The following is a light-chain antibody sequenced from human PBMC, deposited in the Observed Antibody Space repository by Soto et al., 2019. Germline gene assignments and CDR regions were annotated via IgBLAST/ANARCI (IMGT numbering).Light chain of an antibody. Sequence: DIVMTQSPDSLAVSLGERATINCKSSQSVLYTSNNKNYLAWYQQKAGQPPKVLIYWASTRESGVPDRFSGSGSGTDFTLTISSLQAEDVALYYCQHYYNLPHTFGGGTKVDIK. CDR2: WAS. J-gene: IGKJ4*01. V-gene: IGKV4-1*01. CDR3: QHYYNLPHT. CDR1: QSVLYTSNNKNY.